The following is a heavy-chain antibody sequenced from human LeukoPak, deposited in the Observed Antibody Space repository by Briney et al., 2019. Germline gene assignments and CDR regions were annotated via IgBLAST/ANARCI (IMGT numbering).Heavy chain of an antibody. CDR2: INHSGST. V-gene: IGHV4-34*08. Sequence: SETLSLTCAVYGGTFSGYYWSWIRQPPGKGLEWIGEINHSGSTNYNPSLKSRVTISVDTSKNQFSLRLSSVTAADTAVYYCAGLRGYWGQGTLVTVSS. CDR1: GGTFSGYY. J-gene: IGHJ4*02. D-gene: IGHD3/OR15-3a*01. CDR3: AGLRGY.